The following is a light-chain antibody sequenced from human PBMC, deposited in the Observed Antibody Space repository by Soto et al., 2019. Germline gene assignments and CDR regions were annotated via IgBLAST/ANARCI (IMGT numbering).Light chain of an antibody. V-gene: IGKV3-20*01. CDR1: QSVSSSY. Sequence: EIVLRQSPGTLSLSPGERATLSCRASQSVSSSYLAWYQQKPGQAPRLLIYGASSRATGIPDRFSGSGSGTDFTLTISRLEPEDFAVYYCQQYGSWLTFGGGTKVDI. CDR3: QQYGSWLT. CDR2: GAS. J-gene: IGKJ4*01.